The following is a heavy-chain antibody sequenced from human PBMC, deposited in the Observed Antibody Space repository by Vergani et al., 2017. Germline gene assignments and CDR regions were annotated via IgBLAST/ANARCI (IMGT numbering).Heavy chain of an antibody. Sequence: QLQLQESGPGLVKPSETLSLTCTVSGGSISSSSYYWGWIRQPPGKGLEWIGSIYYSGSTYYNPSLKSRVTISVDTSKNQFSLKLSSVTAADTAVYYCARVQYSSGSERNWFDPWGQGTLVTVSS. V-gene: IGHV4-39*01. D-gene: IGHD6-19*01. CDR1: GGSISSSSYY. CDR3: ARVQYSSGSERNWFDP. CDR2: IYYSGST. J-gene: IGHJ5*02.